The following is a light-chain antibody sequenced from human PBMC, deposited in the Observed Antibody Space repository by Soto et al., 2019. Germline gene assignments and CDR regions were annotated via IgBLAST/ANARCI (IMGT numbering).Light chain of an antibody. V-gene: IGLV6-57*02. J-gene: IGLJ2*01. CDR1: SGSIASNY. CDR3: QSYDNNNVV. Sequence: NFMLTQPHSVSESPGKTVTISCTGSSGSIASNYVQWYQQRPGSAPTTVIYEDYQRPSGVPDRFSGSIDSSSNSASLTISGLQTEDEAAYYCQSYDNNNVVFGGGTKLTVL. CDR2: EDY.